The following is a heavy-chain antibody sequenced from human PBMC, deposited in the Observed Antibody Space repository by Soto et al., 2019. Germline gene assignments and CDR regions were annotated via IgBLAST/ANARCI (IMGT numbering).Heavy chain of an antibody. J-gene: IGHJ6*02. CDR3: ASQVDYSRVGYGMDV. Sequence: HPGGSLRLSCAASGFTFSSYSMNWVRQAPGKGLEWVSYISSSSTIYYADSVKGRFTISRDNAKNSLYLQMNSLRDEDTAVYYCASQVDYSRVGYGMDVWGQGTTVTVSS. CDR1: GFTFSSYS. CDR2: ISSSSTI. D-gene: IGHD5-12*01. V-gene: IGHV3-48*02.